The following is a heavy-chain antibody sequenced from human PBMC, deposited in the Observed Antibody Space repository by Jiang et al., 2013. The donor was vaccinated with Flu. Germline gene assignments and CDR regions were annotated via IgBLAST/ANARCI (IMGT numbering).Heavy chain of an antibody. J-gene: IGHJ5*02. D-gene: IGHD4-17*01. V-gene: IGHV3-30-3*01. CDR1: GFTFSRYA. Sequence: GGGVVQPGRSLRLSCAASGFTFSRYAMRWVRQAPGKGLEWAAAISYDGGNKYYADSVKGRFTISRDSSNNTLYLQMTSLRAEDTAVYYCARDDDYGDYGGWFDPWGQGTLVTVSS. CDR2: ISYDGGNK. CDR3: ARDDDYGDYGGWFDP.